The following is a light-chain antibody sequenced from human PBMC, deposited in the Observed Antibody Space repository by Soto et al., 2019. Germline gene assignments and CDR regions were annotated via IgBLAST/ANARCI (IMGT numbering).Light chain of an antibody. CDR2: KAS. J-gene: IGKJ1*01. V-gene: IGKV1-5*03. CDR1: QSVSSW. CDR3: HQYASSSWT. Sequence: DIQMTQSPSTLSASVGDRVTITCRASQSVSSWLAWYQQKPGTAPKPLIYKASSLESGVPSRFSGSGSGTEFTLTINSLQPGDFATYYCHQYASSSWTFGQGTKVEIK.